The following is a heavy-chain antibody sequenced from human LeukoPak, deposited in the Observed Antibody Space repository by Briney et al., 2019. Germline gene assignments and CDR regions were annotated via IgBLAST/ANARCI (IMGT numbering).Heavy chain of an antibody. D-gene: IGHD4-23*01. CDR2: IIPIFGTA. CDR3: ATLHGGNPSDY. CDR1: GGTFSSYV. J-gene: IGHJ4*02. Sequence: GSSVKVSCKASGGTFSSYVISWVRQAPGQGLEWMGGIIPIFGTANYAQKFQGRVTITTDESTSTAYMELSSLRSEDTAVYYCATLHGGNPSDYWGQGTLVTVSS. V-gene: IGHV1-69*05.